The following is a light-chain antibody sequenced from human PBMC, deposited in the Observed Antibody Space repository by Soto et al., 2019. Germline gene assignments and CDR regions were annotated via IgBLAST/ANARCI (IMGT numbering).Light chain of an antibody. J-gene: IGKJ3*01. V-gene: IGKV1D-13*01. Sequence: AIQLTQSPSSLSACVGDRVTITCRASQGISRALAWYQQKPGKAPKLLIYDASTLEGGVPSRFSGCRSGTDFTLTICILHPEDCATNHWQQFNNYPLFTFAPG. CDR3: QQFNNYPLFT. CDR1: QGISRA. CDR2: DAS.